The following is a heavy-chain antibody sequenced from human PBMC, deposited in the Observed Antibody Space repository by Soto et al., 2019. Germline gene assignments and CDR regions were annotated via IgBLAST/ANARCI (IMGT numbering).Heavy chain of an antibody. CDR3: ARTGKSGSHDD. V-gene: IGHV1-3*01. J-gene: IGHJ4*02. CDR2: INAGNGGR. CDR1: GYTFANYG. Sequence: ASVKVSCKASGYTFANYGIHWVRQAPGQGLEWMGWINAGNGGRKYSENFQGRVTITRDTSASTVYLGLSSLSSEDTASYYCARTGKSGSHDDWGQGTLVTV. D-gene: IGHD2-8*02.